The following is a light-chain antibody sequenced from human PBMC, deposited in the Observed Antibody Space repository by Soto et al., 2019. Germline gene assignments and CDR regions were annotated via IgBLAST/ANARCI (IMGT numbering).Light chain of an antibody. CDR2: DVS. J-gene: IGLJ1*01. Sequence: VLTQPASVSGSPGQSITISCTGTISDVGSYNYVSWYQQYPGKAPKLMIYDVSTRPSGVSGRFSGSKSGNTASLTISGLRAEDEADYYCGSYTTSSNYVFGTGTKVTVL. CDR1: ISDVGSYNY. V-gene: IGLV2-14*03. CDR3: GSYTTSSNYV.